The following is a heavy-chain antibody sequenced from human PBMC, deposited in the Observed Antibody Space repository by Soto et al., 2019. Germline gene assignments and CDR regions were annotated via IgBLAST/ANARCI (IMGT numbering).Heavy chain of an antibody. Sequence: SETLSLTCTVSGGSINSGDYYWSWIRQPPGKSLEWIGYIYYSGSTYYNPSLKSRVTISVDTSKNQFSLKLSSVTAADTAVYYCARYSDILTGYNIGFDYWGQETLVTASS. V-gene: IGHV4-30-4*01. CDR2: IYYSGST. J-gene: IGHJ4*02. CDR1: GGSINSGDYY. CDR3: ARYSDILTGYNIGFDY. D-gene: IGHD3-9*01.